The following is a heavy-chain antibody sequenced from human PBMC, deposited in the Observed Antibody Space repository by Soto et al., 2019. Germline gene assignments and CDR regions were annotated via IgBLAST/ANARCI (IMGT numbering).Heavy chain of an antibody. Sequence: GGSLRLSCAASGFTFSSYSMNWVRQAPGKGLEWVSSISSSSSYIYYADSVKGRFTISRDNAKNSLYLQMNSLRAEDTAVYYCARGASYYGSGSYPLLYYYYMDVWGKGTTVTVSS. CDR1: GFTFSSYS. J-gene: IGHJ6*03. CDR3: ARGASYYGSGSYPLLYYYYMDV. V-gene: IGHV3-21*01. D-gene: IGHD3-10*01. CDR2: ISSSSSYI.